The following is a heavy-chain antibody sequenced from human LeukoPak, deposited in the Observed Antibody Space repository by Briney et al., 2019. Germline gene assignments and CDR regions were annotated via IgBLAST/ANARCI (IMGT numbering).Heavy chain of an antibody. CDR1: GYTFTGYY. CDR3: ARDFLLYCSGGSCPGRPYYYYGMDV. Sequence: ASVKVSCKASGYTFTGYYMHWVRQAPGQGLEWVGWINPNSGGTNYAQKFQGRVTMTRDTSISTAYMELSRLRSDDTAVYYCARDFLLYCSGGSCPGRPYYYYGMDVWGQGTTVTVSS. CDR2: INPNSGGT. J-gene: IGHJ6*02. D-gene: IGHD2-15*01. V-gene: IGHV1-2*02.